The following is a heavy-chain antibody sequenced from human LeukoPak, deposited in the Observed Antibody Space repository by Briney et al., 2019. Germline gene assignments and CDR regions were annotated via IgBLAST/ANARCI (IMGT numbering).Heavy chain of an antibody. CDR1: GGSISSSSYY. V-gene: IGHV4-39*01. Sequence: SETLSLTCTVSGGSISSSSYYWGWIRQPPGKGLGWIGSIYYSGSTYYNPSLKSRVTISVDTSKNQFSLKLSSVTAADTAVYYCARCITMVRGGQYYFDYWGQRTLVTVSS. D-gene: IGHD3-10*01. CDR2: IYYSGST. CDR3: ARCITMVRGGQYYFDY. J-gene: IGHJ4*02.